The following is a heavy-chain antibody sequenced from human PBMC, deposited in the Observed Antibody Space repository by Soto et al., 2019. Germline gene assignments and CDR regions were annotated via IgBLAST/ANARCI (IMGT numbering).Heavy chain of an antibody. J-gene: IGHJ4*02. CDR3: AHRRGAVAAALFDY. Sequence: SGPTLVNPTQTLTLTCPFSGFSLRTSGVGVGWIRQPPGKALEWRALIYWNDDKRYSPSLKSRLTIPKDTSKNQVVLTMSNMDPVDTATYYCAHRRGAVAAALFDYWGQGTLVTVSS. CDR2: IYWNDDK. CDR1: GFSLRTSGVG. D-gene: IGHD6-19*01. V-gene: IGHV2-5*01.